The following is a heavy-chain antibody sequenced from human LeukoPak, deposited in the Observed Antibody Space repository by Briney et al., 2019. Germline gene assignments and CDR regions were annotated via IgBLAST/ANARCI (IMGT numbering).Heavy chain of an antibody. V-gene: IGHV3-66*01. D-gene: IGHD5-18*01. J-gene: IGHJ6*02. Sequence: GGSLRLSCAASGFTVSSNYMSWVRQAPGKGLEWVSVIYSGGSTYYADSVKGRFTISRDNSKNTLYLQMNSLRAEDTAVYYCARSEQLLRGDFYYYGMDVWGQGTTVTVSS. CDR1: GFTVSSNY. CDR3: ARSEQLLRGDFYYYGMDV. CDR2: IYSGGST.